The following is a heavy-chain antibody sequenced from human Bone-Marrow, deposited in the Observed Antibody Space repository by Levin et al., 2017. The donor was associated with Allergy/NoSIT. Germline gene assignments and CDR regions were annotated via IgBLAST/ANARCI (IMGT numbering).Heavy chain of an antibody. CDR2: ISSNGGST. D-gene: IGHD3-10*01. V-gene: IGHV3-64D*06. CDR3: VKDRQVTMVRGVIITAWFDP. J-gene: IGHJ5*02. Sequence: PGGSLRLSCSASGFTFSSYAMHWVRQAPGKGLEYVSAISSNGGSTYYADSVKGRFTISRDNSKNTLYLQMSSLRAEDTAVYYCVKDRQVTMVRGVIITAWFDPWGQGTLVTVSS. CDR1: GFTFSSYA.